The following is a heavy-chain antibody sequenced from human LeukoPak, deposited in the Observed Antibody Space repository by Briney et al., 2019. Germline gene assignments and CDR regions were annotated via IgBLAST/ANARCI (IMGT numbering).Heavy chain of an antibody. CDR1: GFTFTGYW. CDR2: IKQDGSEK. V-gene: IGHV3-7*03. D-gene: IGHD3-10*01. J-gene: IGHJ4*02. CDR3: ARDLGHYGSGSYFPGYYSDY. Sequence: GGSLRLSCAVSGFTFTGYWMSWVRQAPGKGLEWVANIKQDGSEKYYADSVKGRFTVSRDNAENSLYLQMNSLRAEDTAVYYCARDLGHYGSGSYFPGYYSDYWGQGSLVTVSS.